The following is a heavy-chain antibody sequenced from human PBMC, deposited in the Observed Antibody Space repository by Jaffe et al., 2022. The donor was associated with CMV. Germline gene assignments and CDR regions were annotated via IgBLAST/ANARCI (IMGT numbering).Heavy chain of an antibody. J-gene: IGHJ6*02. CDR1: GFTFSSYS. CDR2: ISSSSSYI. D-gene: IGHD3-16*02. CDR3: ARSLSRLSKYYYYGMDV. Sequence: EVQLVESGGGLVKPGGSLRLSCAASGFTFSSYSMNWVRQAPGKGLEWVSSISSSSSYIYYADSVKGRFTISRDNAKNSLYLQMNSLRAEDTAVYYCARSLSRLSKYYYYGMDVWGQGTTVTVSS. V-gene: IGHV3-21*01.